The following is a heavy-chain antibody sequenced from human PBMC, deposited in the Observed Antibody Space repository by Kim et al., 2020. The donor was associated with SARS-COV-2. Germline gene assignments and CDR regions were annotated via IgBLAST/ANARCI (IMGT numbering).Heavy chain of an antibody. CDR1: GFTFDDYA. CDR2: ISWNSGSI. Sequence: GGSLRLSCAASGFTFDDYAMHWVRQAPGKGLEWVSGISWNSGSIGYADSVKGRFTISRDNAKNSLYLQMNSLRAEDTALYYCAKDTTFRHGTGTTPDEFDYWGQGTLVTVSS. J-gene: IGHJ4*02. D-gene: IGHD1-7*01. CDR3: AKDTTFRHGTGTTPDEFDY. V-gene: IGHV3-9*01.